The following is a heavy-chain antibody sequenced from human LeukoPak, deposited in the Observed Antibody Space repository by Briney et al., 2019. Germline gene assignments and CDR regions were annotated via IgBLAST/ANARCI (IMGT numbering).Heavy chain of an antibody. J-gene: IGHJ4*02. D-gene: IGHD3-10*02. CDR2: ISSSSSTI. V-gene: IGHV3-48*01. CDR1: GFTFSSYS. Sequence: GGSLRLSCAASGFTFSSYSMNWVRQAPGKGLEWVSYISSSSSTIYYADSVKGRFTISRDNAKNSLYLQMNSLRAEDTAVYYCARRPVRGASDYWGQGTLVTVSS. CDR3: ARRPVRGASDY.